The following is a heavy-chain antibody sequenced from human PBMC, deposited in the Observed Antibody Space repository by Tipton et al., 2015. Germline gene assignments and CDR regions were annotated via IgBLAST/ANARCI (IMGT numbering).Heavy chain of an antibody. J-gene: IGHJ5*02. CDR2: IYPGDSDT. CDR1: GYSFSSYW. CDR3: ARRWREVHWVDP. D-gene: IGHD2-15*01. Sequence: QLVQSGAEVKKPGESLKISCKGSGYSFSSYWIAWVRQMPGKGLEWMGMIYPGDSDTRYSRSFQGQVTISVDRSTSTVFLHWRSLRASDTAMYYCARRWREVHWVDPWGQGTLVTVSS. V-gene: IGHV5-51*01.